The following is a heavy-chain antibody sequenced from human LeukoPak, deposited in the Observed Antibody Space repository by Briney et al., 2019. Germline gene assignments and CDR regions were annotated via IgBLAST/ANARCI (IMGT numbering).Heavy chain of an antibody. Sequence: PGGSLRLSCAASGFIFSSCGMHWVRQAPGKGLEWVAVISYDGSNKYYADSVKGRFTISRDNSKNTLYLQMNSLRAEDTAVYYCAKARWELPFDYWGQGTLVTVSS. D-gene: IGHD1-26*01. CDR3: AKARWELPFDY. V-gene: IGHV3-30*18. J-gene: IGHJ4*02. CDR1: GFIFSSCG. CDR2: ISYDGSNK.